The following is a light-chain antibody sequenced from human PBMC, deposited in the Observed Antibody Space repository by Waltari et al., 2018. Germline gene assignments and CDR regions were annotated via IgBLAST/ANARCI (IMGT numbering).Light chain of an antibody. CDR2: DVS. V-gene: IGLV2-14*01. CDR1: SSDVGFYNY. Sequence: QSALTQPASVSGSPGQSITISCTGTSSDVGFYNYVSWYQQHPGKAPKLMIYDVSGRPSGVANRLSGSKSCNTASLTISGLQAEDEADYYCNSYAGSSSWVFGGGTKLTVL. CDR3: NSYAGSSSWV. J-gene: IGLJ3*02.